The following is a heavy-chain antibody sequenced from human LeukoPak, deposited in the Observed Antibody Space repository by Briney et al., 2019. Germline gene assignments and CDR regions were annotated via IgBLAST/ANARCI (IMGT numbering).Heavy chain of an antibody. CDR3: VRDCCSWDAFDI. CDR2: INSDGRDT. V-gene: IGHV3-74*01. Sequence: GGSLRLSCEAAGFTLTPYWTHWVRQAPGKGLVWVARINSDGRDTGYADSVKGRLTISRDNAKNTVYLQMNSLRAEDTAVYYCVRDCCSWDAFDIWGQGTMVTVSS. D-gene: IGHD2-21*01. CDR1: GFTLTPYW. J-gene: IGHJ3*02.